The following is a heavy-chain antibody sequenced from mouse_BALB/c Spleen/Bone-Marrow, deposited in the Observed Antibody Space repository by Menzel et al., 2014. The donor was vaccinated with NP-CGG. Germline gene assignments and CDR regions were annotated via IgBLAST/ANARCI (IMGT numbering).Heavy chain of an antibody. J-gene: IGHJ1*01. CDR2: INPYNDGT. CDR3: ARDGNPYWYFDV. Sequence: VQLKESGPELVKPGASVKMSCKASGYTFTSYVMHWVKRKPGQGLEWIGYINPYNDGTKYNEKFKGKATLTSDKSSSTAYMELSSLTSEDSAVYYCARDGNPYWYFDVWGAGTTVTVSS. CDR1: GYTFTSYV. D-gene: IGHD2-1*01. V-gene: IGHV1-14*01.